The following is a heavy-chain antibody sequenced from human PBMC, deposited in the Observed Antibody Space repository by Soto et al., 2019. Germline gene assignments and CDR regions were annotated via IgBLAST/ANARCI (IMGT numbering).Heavy chain of an antibody. V-gene: IGHV6-1*01. CDR2: TYYRSKWYS. J-gene: IGHJ6*02. CDR1: GNSVSSNSAA. D-gene: IGHD1-26*01. CDR3: ASQSPGATYFFGMDV. Sequence: TLSLTCAISGNSVSSNSAAWNWIRQSPSRGLEWLGRTYYRSKWYSEYAVSVKSRIIINADTSKNQFSLQLNSVTPEDTAVYYCASQSPGATYFFGMDVWGQGTTVTSP.